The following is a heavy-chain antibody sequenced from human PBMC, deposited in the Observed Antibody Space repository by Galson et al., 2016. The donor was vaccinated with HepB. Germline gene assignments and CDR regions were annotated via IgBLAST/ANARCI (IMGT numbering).Heavy chain of an antibody. J-gene: IGHJ4*02. Sequence: SLRLSCAASGFTFYNYPMHWVRQAPDKGLEWVGVVSGDGRNKYYADSLKGRFTIPRDNSKNTLFLQLNSLRREDTAVYFCARGSFNDFWSGSDYWGQGSLVAVSS. V-gene: IGHV3-30*04. CDR3: ARGSFNDFWSGSDY. CDR1: GFTFYNYP. CDR2: VSGDGRNK. D-gene: IGHD3-3*01.